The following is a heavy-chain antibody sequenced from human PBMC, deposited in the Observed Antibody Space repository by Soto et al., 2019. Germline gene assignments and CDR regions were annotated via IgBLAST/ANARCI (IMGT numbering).Heavy chain of an antibody. CDR3: AKRHGNYDFWSGLDF. CDR2: ISFDGNTK. J-gene: IGHJ4*02. Sequence: QVQLVESGGGVVQPGRSLRLSCAASGFSFSTYAMHWVRQAPGKGLEWVAVISFDGNTKYYADSVKGRSTISRDNSENTLYLQVNILRAEDTAMYYCAKRHGNYDFWSGLDFWGQGTLVTVSS. D-gene: IGHD3-3*01. CDR1: GFSFSTYA. V-gene: IGHV3-30*18.